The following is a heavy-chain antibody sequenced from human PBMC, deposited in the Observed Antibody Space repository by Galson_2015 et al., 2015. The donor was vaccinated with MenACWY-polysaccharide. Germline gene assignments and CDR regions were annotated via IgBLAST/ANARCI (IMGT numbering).Heavy chain of an antibody. CDR2: IQYDGSNK. CDR1: GSRFSNSG. V-gene: IGHV3-33*01. CDR3: AREGSRIVFHAFDI. D-gene: IGHD2-2*01. J-gene: IGHJ3*02. Sequence: SLRLSCAASGSRFSNSGMHWVRRAPGKGLEWVAVIQYDGSNKVYADSVKGRFTISRDNSKNTVSLEMNTLGVEDTAVYYCAREGSRIVFHAFDIWGQGTMVTVSS.